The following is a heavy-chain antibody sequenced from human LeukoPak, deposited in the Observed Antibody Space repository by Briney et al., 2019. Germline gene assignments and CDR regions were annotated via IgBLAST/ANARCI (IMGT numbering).Heavy chain of an antibody. Sequence: SETLSLTCTVSGGSISSSSYYWGWIRQPPGKGLEWIGSIYYSGSTNYNPSLKSRVTISVDTSKNQFSLKLSSVTAADTAVYYCAGVYYYGSGSYFYWGQGTLVTVSS. V-gene: IGHV4-39*07. CDR2: IYYSGST. D-gene: IGHD3-10*01. CDR1: GGSISSSSYY. CDR3: AGVYYYGSGSYFY. J-gene: IGHJ4*02.